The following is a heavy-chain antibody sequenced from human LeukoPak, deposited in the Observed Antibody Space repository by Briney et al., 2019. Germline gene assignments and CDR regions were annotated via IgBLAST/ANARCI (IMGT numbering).Heavy chain of an antibody. V-gene: IGHV4-59*01. D-gene: IGHD1-1*01. Sequence: PSETLSLTCTVSGGSISSYYWSWIRQPPGKGLEWIGYIYYSGSTNYNPSLKSRVTISVDTSKNQFSLKLSSVTAADTAVYYCARDGKYAEYFQDWGQGTLVTVSS. J-gene: IGHJ1*01. CDR3: ARDGKYAEYFQD. CDR2: IYYSGST. CDR1: GGSISSYY.